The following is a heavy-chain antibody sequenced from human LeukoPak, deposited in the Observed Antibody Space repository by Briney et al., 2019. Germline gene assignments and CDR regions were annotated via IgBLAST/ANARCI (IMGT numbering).Heavy chain of an antibody. V-gene: IGHV1-46*01. Sequence: ASVKVSCKAFGYTFTSNYMHWVRQAPGQGLEWMGIINPSGGSTSYAQKFQGRVTMTRDMSTSTVYMELSSLRSEDTALYYCARRSIFGVLNPFDIWGQGTMVTVSS. CDR1: GYTFTSNY. J-gene: IGHJ3*02. CDR2: INPSGGST. D-gene: IGHD3-3*01. CDR3: ARRSIFGVLNPFDI.